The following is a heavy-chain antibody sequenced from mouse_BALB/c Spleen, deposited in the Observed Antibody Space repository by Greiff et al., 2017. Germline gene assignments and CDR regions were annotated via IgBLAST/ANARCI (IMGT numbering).Heavy chain of an antibody. V-gene: IGHV2-9*02. CDR2: IWAGGST. CDR3: ARDYYGSSYPFAY. CDR1: GFSLTSYG. J-gene: IGHJ3*01. Sequence: VKLKQSGPGLVAPSQSLSITCTVSGFSLTSYGVHWVRQPPGKGLEWLGVIWAGGSTNYNSALMSRLSISKDNSKSQVFLKMNSLQTDDTAMYYCARDYYGSSYPFAYWGQGTLVTVSA. D-gene: IGHD1-1*01.